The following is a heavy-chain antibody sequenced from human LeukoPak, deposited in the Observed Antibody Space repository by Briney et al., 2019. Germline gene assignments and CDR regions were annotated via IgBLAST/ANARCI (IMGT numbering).Heavy chain of an antibody. V-gene: IGHV1-2*06. D-gene: IGHD2-8*01. CDR3: ARSAEHCNNGVCFTDYYMDV. J-gene: IGHJ6*03. CDR1: GYTFTSHG. CDR2: INPNSGDT. Sequence: ASVKVSCKASGYTFTSHGISWVRQAPGQGLEWMGRINPNSGDTNYAQNFHGRVTMTRDTSITTAYMELSSLTSDDTAVYFCARSAEHCNNGVCFTDYYMDVWGKGTTVTVSS.